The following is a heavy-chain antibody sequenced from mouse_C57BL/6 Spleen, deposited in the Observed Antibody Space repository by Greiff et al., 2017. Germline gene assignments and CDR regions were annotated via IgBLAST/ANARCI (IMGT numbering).Heavy chain of an antibody. D-gene: IGHD2-1*01. CDR3: AIWYRYAMDY. V-gene: IGHV1-69*01. CDR1: GYTFTSYW. CDR2: IDPSDIYP. J-gene: IGHJ4*01. Sequence: VQLQQSGAELVMPGASVQLSCKASGYTFTSYWMHWVKQRPGQGLEWIGEIDPSDIYPNYNQKFKGKSTLTVDKSSSTAYMHLSSLTSEDSAVYYCAIWYRYAMDYWGQGTSVTVSS.